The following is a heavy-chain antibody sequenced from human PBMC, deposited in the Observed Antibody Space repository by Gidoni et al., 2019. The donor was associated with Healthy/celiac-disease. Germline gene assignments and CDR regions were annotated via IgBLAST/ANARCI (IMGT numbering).Heavy chain of an antibody. Sequence: EVHLVLSGAEVKKLGESLKISCKVSGYRFTSYWIGLVRQMPGKGLEWMGIIYPGDSDTRYSPSFKGQVTISADKSISTAYLQWSSLKASDTAMYYCARRGIQLWENGMDVWGQGTTVTVSS. J-gene: IGHJ6*02. CDR1: GYRFTSYW. D-gene: IGHD5-18*01. V-gene: IGHV5-51*01. CDR2: IYPGDSDT. CDR3: ARRGIQLWENGMDV.